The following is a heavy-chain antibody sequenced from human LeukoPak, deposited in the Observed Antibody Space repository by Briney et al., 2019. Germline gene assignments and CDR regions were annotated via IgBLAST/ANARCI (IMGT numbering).Heavy chain of an antibody. Sequence: SETLSLTCTVSGGSTTSYYWSWIRQAPGKGLEWIGYINYSQNMDKDNTEYSPSLKSRVTMSLDTSKSRCSLNLTSVTAAHSAVYYCARGRAGIDRWGPGTLVIVSS. CDR3: ARGRAGIDR. CDR2: INYSQNMDKDNT. CDR1: GGSTTSYY. D-gene: IGHD1-1*01. V-gene: IGHV4-59*04. J-gene: IGHJ5*02.